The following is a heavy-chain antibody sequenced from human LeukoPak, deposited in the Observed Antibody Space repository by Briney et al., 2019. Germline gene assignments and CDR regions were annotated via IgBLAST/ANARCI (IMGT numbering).Heavy chain of an antibody. Sequence: PGGSLRLSCAASGFTFSNYWLTWVRQAPGQGLEWMANIKQDGSEKHYVDSVKGRFTVSRDNAKNSLYLQMNSLRAEDTAVYYCARDRQIAYWGQGTLVTVSS. J-gene: IGHJ4*02. CDR1: GFTFSNYW. CDR3: ARDRQIAY. V-gene: IGHV3-7*01. CDR2: IKQDGSEK.